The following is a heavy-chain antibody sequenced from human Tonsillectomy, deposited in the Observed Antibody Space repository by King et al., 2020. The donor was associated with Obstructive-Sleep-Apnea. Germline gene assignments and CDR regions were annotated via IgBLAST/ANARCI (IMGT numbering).Heavy chain of an antibody. V-gene: IGHV3-48*04. CDR2: ISSSSSTI. D-gene: IGHD3-22*01. CDR3: GATLPLRDDSSGYYGVGLDY. J-gene: IGHJ4*02. CDR1: GFTFSSYG. Sequence: VQLVESGGGLVQPGGSLRLSCAASGFTFSSYGLNWVRQAPGKGLEWVSYISSSSSTIYYADSVRGRCTSSRGNAKNSLYLQKNSLRAEDTAVYYCGATLPLRDDSSGYYGVGLDYWGQGSLVTVSS.